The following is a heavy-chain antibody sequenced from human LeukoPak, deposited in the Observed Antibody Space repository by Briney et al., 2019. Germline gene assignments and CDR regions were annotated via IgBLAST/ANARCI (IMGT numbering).Heavy chain of an antibody. CDR1: GFIFGTYW. CDR2: IKQDGSEK. CDR3: AREVRVGATHWFDP. J-gene: IGHJ5*02. V-gene: IGHV3-7*01. Sequence: PGGSLRLSCAASGFIFGTYWMTWVRQAPGKGLEWVANIKQDGSEKYYVDSVKGRFTISRDNAKNSLYLQMNSLRAEDTAVYYCAREVRVGATHWFDPWGQGTLVTVSS. D-gene: IGHD1-26*01.